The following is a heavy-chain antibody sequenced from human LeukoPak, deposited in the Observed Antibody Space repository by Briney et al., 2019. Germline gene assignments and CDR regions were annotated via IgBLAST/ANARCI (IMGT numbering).Heavy chain of an antibody. CDR2: ISSSSNTI. V-gene: IGHV3-48*02. J-gene: IGHJ4*02. D-gene: IGHD5-12*01. CDR3: ARAMRSGYDY. Sequence: PGGSLRLSCAASGFTFSSYGMNWVRQAPGKGLEWVSYISSSSNTIYYAGSVKGRFTMSRDNAKNSLYLQMNSLRDEDTAVYYCARAMRSGYDYWGQGTLVTVSS. CDR1: GFTFSSYG.